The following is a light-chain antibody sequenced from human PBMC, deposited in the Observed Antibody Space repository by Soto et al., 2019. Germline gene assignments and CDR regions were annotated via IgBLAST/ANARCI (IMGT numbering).Light chain of an antibody. J-gene: IGKJ1*01. CDR1: QSISRY. V-gene: IGKV3-20*01. CDR2: GAS. CDR3: QQYGSSPPT. Sequence: IVLTQSAGTLSLSPGERTTLSCRASQSISRYLAWYQQKPGQGPRLLIYGASSRATGTPDRFSGSGSGTDFTLTINRLEHEDFALYYCQQYGSSPPTFGQGTKVDIK.